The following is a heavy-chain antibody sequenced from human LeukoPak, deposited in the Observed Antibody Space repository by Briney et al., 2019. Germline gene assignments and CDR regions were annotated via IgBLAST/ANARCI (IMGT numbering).Heavy chain of an antibody. D-gene: IGHD1-1*01. V-gene: IGHV3-74*01. CDR2: IDSDGSIT. CDR1: GFTFSSHW. CDR3: ARDYNWNPPDY. J-gene: IGHJ4*02. Sequence: GGSLRLSCAASGFTFSSHWMHWVRQVPGKGLVWVSRIDSDGSITTYADSVKGRFTISRDNAKNTLYLQMNTLRDEDTAVYYCARDYNWNPPDYWGQGTLVTFST.